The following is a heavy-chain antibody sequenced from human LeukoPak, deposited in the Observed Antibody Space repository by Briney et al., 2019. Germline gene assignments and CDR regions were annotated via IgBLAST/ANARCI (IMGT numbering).Heavy chain of an antibody. CDR2: ARNKANSYTT. D-gene: IGHD6-13*01. CDR1: GFTLNDHY. V-gene: IGHV3-72*01. J-gene: IGHJ6*02. CDR3: TRGPSGIAAAGAVGYYYPMDV. Sequence: GGSLRLSCVASGFTLNDHYMEWVRQAPGKGLGWVGHARNKANSYTTVYAASVKGRFTISRDDSKDLLYLQMNSLKSEDTAVYYCTRGPSGIAAAGAVGYYYPMDVWGQGTTVTVSS.